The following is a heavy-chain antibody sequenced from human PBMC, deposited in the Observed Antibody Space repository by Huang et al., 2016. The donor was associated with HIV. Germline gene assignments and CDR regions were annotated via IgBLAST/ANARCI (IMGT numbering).Heavy chain of an antibody. CDR1: GGSISTYY. J-gene: IGHJ6*02. CDR3: ARENEFCGSTNCHHYYYGLDV. CDR2: VYTSGNT. V-gene: IGHV4-4*07. Sequence: QVQLQASGPGLVKPSETLSLTCTVSGGSISTYYWGWIRQSAGKGLEGIGSVYTSGNTNYNPSRRRRVTMAVDTSKNQFSLRLTSVTAADTAVYYCARENEFCGSTNCHHYYYGLDVWGQGTTVTVSS. D-gene: IGHD2-2*01.